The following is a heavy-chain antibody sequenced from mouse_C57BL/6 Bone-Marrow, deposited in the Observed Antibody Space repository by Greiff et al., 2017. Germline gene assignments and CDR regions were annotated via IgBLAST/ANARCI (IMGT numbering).Heavy chain of an antibody. Sequence: VQLQQPGAELVRPGSSVKLSCKASGYTFTSYWMHWVKQRPIQGLEWIGNIDPSDSETHYNQKFKDKATLTVDKSSSTAYMQLSSLTSEDSAVYYCAREDYYGSSRYYFDYWGQGTTLTVSS. J-gene: IGHJ2*01. CDR1: GYTFTSYW. CDR3: AREDYYGSSRYYFDY. V-gene: IGHV1-52*01. CDR2: IDPSDSET. D-gene: IGHD1-1*01.